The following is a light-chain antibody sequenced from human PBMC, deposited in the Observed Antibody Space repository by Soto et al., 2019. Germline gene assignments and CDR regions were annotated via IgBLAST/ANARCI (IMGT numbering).Light chain of an antibody. V-gene: IGLV1-44*01. CDR2: SNY. CDR3: GAWYESLNGVV. CDR1: TSNIGRNT. Sequence: QSVLTQPPSASGTPGQRVTISCSGSTSNIGRNTVHWYQQLQGTAPKLLIYSNYQRPSGVPSRFSGCKSGTSAALAISGLQSEDEADDYCGAWYESLNGVVFGGGTKLTVL. J-gene: IGLJ2*01.